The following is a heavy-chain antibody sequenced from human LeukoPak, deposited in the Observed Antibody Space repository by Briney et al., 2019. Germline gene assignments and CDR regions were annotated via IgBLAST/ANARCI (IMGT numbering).Heavy chain of an antibody. CDR2: ISGYNGNT. J-gene: IGHJ4*02. CDR3: AREAKTGYSDF. CDR1: GYTFTSCG. D-gene: IGHD3-9*01. V-gene: IGHV1-18*01. Sequence: ASVKVSCKASGYTFTSCGISWVRQAPGQGLEWMGWISGYNGNTNIAQKFQDRVTLTTDTSTSTAYIEVRSLTSDDTAVFFCAREAKTGYSDFWGQGTLVTVSS.